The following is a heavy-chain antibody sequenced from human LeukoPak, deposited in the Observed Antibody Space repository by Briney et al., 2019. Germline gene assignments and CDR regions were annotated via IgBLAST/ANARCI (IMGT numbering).Heavy chain of an antibody. D-gene: IGHD4/OR15-4a*01. V-gene: IGHV4-59*01. J-gene: IGHJ4*02. CDR3: ARDADGASDY. CDR2: IYYSGST. CDR1: GGSFSGYF. Sequence: SETLSLTCAVYGGSFSGYFWSWIRQPPGKGLEWIGYIYYSGSTNYNPSLKSRVTISVDTSKNQFSLKLSSVTAADTAVYYCARDADGASDYWGQGTLVTVSS.